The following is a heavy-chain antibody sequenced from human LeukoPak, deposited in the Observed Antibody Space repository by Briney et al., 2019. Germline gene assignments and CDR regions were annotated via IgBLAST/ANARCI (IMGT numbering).Heavy chain of an antibody. D-gene: IGHD3-10*01. CDR1: GFIFSDYW. V-gene: IGHV3-74*01. J-gene: IGHJ4*02. Sequence: GGSLRLSCAASGFIFSDYWMHWVRQGPGKGLVWVSRIKSDGSSTSYADSVKGRFTISRDNAKNTAYVHMNSLRDEDTAVYYCASLGSGRPDWGQGTLVTVSS. CDR2: IKSDGSST. CDR3: ASLGSGRPD.